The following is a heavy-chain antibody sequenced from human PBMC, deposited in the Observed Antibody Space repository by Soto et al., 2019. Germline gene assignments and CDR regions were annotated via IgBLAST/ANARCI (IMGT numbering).Heavy chain of an antibody. J-gene: IGHJ4*02. CDR2: IYYSGST. Sequence: PSETLSRTCTVSGGSISSYHWSWIRQPPGKGLEWIGYIYYSGSTSYNPSLKNRVTISVDTSKNQFSLKLSSVTAADTAVYYCARVTANLFDYWGQGTLVTVSS. V-gene: IGHV4-59*01. CDR3: ARVTANLFDY. CDR1: GGSISSYH. D-gene: IGHD2-21*02.